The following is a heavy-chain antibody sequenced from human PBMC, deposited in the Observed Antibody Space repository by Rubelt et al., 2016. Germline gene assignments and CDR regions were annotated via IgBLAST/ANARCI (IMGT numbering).Heavy chain of an antibody. CDR1: GASMNSHY. CDR3: ARGLDSTKTGAD. V-gene: IGHV4-4*07. CDR2: IHTSGST. D-gene: IGHD3-10*01. Sequence: VQLQESGPGLVKPSETLSLTCTVSGASMNSHYWNWIRQPAGKGLEWIGRIHTSGSTNYNPSFKSRVTMSVDTSKNQFSLNLNSVTAADTAVYYCARGLDSTKTGADWGQGTLVTVSS. J-gene: IGHJ4*02.